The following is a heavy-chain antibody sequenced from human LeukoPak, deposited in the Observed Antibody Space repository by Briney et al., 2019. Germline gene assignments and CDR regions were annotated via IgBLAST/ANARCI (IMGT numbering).Heavy chain of an antibody. CDR2: ISSSSSYI. CDR1: GFTFSSYS. D-gene: IGHD3-22*01. Sequence: GGSLRLSCAASGFTFSSYSMNWVRQAPGKGLEWVSSISSSSSYIYYADSVKGRFTISRDNAKNSLYLQMNSLRAEDTAVYYCAKDHPLGYYYDSSGIMDYWGQGTLVTVSS. J-gene: IGHJ4*02. V-gene: IGHV3-21*01. CDR3: AKDHPLGYYYDSSGIMDY.